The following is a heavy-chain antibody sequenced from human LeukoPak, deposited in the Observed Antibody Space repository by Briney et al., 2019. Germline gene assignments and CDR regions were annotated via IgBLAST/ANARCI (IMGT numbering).Heavy chain of an antibody. D-gene: IGHD6-19*01. CDR3: ARGFLGGTDQYFDS. CDR2: IGGGGPTT. CDR1: GFTVGSNY. V-gene: IGHV3-23*01. Sequence: GGSLRLSCAASGFTVGSNYMSWVRQAPAKGLEWVSTIGGGGPTTDYADSVKDRFTISRDNSKNTLYLQMNSLRAEDTAVYFCARGFLGGTDQYFDSWGQGTLVTVSS. J-gene: IGHJ4*02.